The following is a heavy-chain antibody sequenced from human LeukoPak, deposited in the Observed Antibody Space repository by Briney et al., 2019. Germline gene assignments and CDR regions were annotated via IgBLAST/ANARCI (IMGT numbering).Heavy chain of an antibody. CDR1: GFTFSSYA. D-gene: IGHD6-13*01. Sequence: PGGSLRLSCSASGFTFSSYAMHWVRQAPGTGLEYVSAISTDGGSTYYADSVKGRFTISRDNSKNTLYLQMTSLRPEDTAVYYCAKDWGSSWSNWFDPWGQGTLVTVSS. J-gene: IGHJ5*02. V-gene: IGHV3-64D*06. CDR2: ISTDGGST. CDR3: AKDWGSSWSNWFDP.